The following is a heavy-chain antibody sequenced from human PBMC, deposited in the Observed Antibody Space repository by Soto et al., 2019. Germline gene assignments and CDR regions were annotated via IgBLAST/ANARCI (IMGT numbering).Heavy chain of an antibody. D-gene: IGHD4-4*01. CDR2: ISYDGSNK. CDR3: ARVHTVTTLAAYYYYYMDV. CDR1: GFTFSSYA. V-gene: IGHV3-30-3*01. J-gene: IGHJ6*03. Sequence: GGSLRLSCAASGFTFSSYAMHWVRQAPGKGLEWVAVISYDGSNKYYADSVKGRVTMTTDTSTSTAYMELRSLRSDDTAVYYCARVHTVTTLAAYYYYYMDVWGKGTTVTVSS.